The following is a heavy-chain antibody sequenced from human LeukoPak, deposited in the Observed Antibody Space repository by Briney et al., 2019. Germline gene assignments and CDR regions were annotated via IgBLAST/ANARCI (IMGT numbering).Heavy chain of an antibody. V-gene: IGHV4-34*01. CDR1: GGSFSGYY. CDR3: ARDGTMVRGPYYYYGMDV. CDR2: INHSGST. J-gene: IGHJ6*02. Sequence: SETLSLTCAVYGGSFSGYYWSWIRQPPGKGLEWIGEINHSGSTNYNPSLESRVTISVDTSKNQFSLKLSSVTAADTAVYYCARDGTMVRGPYYYYGMDVWGQGTTVTVSS. D-gene: IGHD3-10*01.